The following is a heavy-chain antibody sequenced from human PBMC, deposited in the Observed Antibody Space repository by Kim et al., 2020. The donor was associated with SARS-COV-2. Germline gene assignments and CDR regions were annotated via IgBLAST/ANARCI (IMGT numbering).Heavy chain of an antibody. J-gene: IGHJ6*02. CDR2: ISAYNGNT. CDR1: GYTFTSYG. CDR3: AREGGRVYDYVWGSYRYTPYYYYGMDV. V-gene: IGHV1-18*01. D-gene: IGHD3-16*02. Sequence: ASVKVSCKASGYTFTSYGISWVRQAPGQGLEWMGWISAYNGNTNYAQKLQGRVTMTTDTSTSTAYMELRSLRSDDTAVYYCAREGGRVYDYVWGSYRYTPYYYYGMDVWGQGTTVTVSS.